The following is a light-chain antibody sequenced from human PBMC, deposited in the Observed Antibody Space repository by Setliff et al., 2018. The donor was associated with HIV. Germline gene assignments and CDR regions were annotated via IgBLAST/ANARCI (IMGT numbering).Light chain of an antibody. J-gene: IGLJ3*02. CDR3: AAWDDTLNGRV. V-gene: IGLV2-14*01. CDR1: SSDVGGYNY. CDR2: DVS. Sequence: QSVLTQPASVSGSPGQSITISCTGTSSDVGGYNYVSWYQQHPGKAPKLMIYDVSKRPSGVSNRFSGSKSGNTASLTISGLQAEDEADYYCAAWDDTLNGRVFGGGTKVTVL.